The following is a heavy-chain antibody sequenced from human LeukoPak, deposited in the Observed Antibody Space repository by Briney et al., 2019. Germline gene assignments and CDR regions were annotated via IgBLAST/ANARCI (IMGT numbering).Heavy chain of an antibody. CDR3: SKLAYCSSTSCYPSY. Sequence: PSETLSLTCTVSGGSSIISTYYWGWIRQPRGKGLEWIASIHYSGSTDYNPSLKSRVTISVDTSKNHFSLNLRFVTAADTAVYFWSKLAYCSSTSCYPSYWGQGALVPVSS. V-gene: IGHV4-39*02. CDR2: IHYSGST. J-gene: IGHJ4*02. CDR1: GGSSIISTYY. D-gene: IGHD2-2*01.